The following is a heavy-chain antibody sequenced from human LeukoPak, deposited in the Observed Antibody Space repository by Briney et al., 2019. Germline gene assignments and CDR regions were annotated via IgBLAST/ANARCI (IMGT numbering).Heavy chain of an antibody. CDR1: GFTFSDAW. CDR3: TTQLLYEHNFDY. CDR2: IKSNTDGGTT. Sequence: GGSLRLSCAASGFTFSDAWMSWVRQTPGKGLEWVGRIKSNTDGGTTDFAAPVKGRFTLSRDDSENALYLQMNSLKTEDTAVYYCTTQLLYEHNFDYWGQGTLVTVSS. J-gene: IGHJ4*02. D-gene: IGHD2-2*02. V-gene: IGHV3-15*01.